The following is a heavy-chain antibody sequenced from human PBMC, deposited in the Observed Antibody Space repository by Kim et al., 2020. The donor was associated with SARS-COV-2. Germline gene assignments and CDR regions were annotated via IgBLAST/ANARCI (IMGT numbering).Heavy chain of an antibody. CDR3: ARDHYSGSYYESWFDP. CDR1: GGSISSGGYY. V-gene: IGHV4-31*03. CDR2: IYYSGST. D-gene: IGHD1-26*01. Sequence: SETLSLTCTVSGGSISSGGYYWSWIRQHPGKGLEWIGYIYYSGSTYYNPSLKSRVTISVDTSKNQFSLKLSSVTAADTAVYYCARDHYSGSYYESWFDPWGQGTLVTVSS. J-gene: IGHJ5*02.